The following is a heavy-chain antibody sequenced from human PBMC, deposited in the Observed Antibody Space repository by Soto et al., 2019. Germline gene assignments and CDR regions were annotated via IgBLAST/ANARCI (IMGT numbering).Heavy chain of an antibody. CDR2: ISYDGSNK. V-gene: IGHV3-30*18. CDR3: AKVVIMGDYFDY. J-gene: IGHJ4*02. Sequence: QVQLVESGGGVVQPGRSLRLSCAASGFTFSSYGMHWVRQAPGKGLEWVAVISYDGSNKYYADSVKGRFTISRDNSKKTLYLQMNSLRAEGTAVYYCAKVVIMGDYFDYWGQGTLVTVSS. CDR1: GFTFSSYG. D-gene: IGHD3-3*01.